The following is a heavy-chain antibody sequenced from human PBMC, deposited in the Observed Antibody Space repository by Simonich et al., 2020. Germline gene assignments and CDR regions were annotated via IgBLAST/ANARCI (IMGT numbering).Heavy chain of an antibody. CDR3: AKDLGERITMIVVVIDAFDI. J-gene: IGHJ3*02. V-gene: IGHV3-23*01. CDR2: ISGSGGST. Sequence: GGGLVQPGGSLRLSCAASGFTFSSYAMSWVRQAPGKGLEWVSAISGSGGSTYYAGSVKGRFTISRDNSKNTLYLQMNSLRAEDTAVYYCAKDLGERITMIVVVIDAFDIRGQGTMVTVSS. CDR1: GFTFSSYA. D-gene: IGHD3-22*01.